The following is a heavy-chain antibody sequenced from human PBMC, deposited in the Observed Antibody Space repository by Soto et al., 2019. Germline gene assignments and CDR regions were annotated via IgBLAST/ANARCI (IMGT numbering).Heavy chain of an antibody. CDR2: ISYDGSDK. V-gene: IGHV3-30*18. D-gene: IGHD3-3*01. CDR1: GFTFSTYA. CDR3: AKAVTVFGVVIIPLDAFDI. Sequence: QVHLVESGGGVVQPGRSLRLSCAASGFTFSTYAMHWVRQAPGKGLEWVAMISYDGSDKYYADSLKGRFSISRDNSKSTLYLQMNSLRAEDTAVYYCAKAVTVFGVVIIPLDAFDIWGQGTMVTVSS. J-gene: IGHJ3*02.